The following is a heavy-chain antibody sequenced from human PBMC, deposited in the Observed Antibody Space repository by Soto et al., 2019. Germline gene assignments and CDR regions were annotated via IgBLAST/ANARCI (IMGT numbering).Heavy chain of an antibody. Sequence: PGGSLRLSCADSGFTFSSYAMSWVRQAPGKGLEWVSAISGSGGSTYYADSVKGRFTISRDNSKNTLYLQMNSLRAEDTAVYYCANGLLLWFGELFDYWGQGTLVTVSS. CDR1: GFTFSSYA. CDR3: ANGLLLWFGELFDY. CDR2: ISGSGGST. V-gene: IGHV3-23*01. J-gene: IGHJ4*02. D-gene: IGHD3-10*01.